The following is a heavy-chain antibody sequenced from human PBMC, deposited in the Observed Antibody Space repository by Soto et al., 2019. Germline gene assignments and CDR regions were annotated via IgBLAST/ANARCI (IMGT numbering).Heavy chain of an antibody. CDR1: GGTFSSYA. J-gene: IGHJ4*02. CDR2: IIPIFDTT. CDR3: VGYYYNTRGYDYDY. Sequence: QVHLVQSGAEVKKPGSSVKVSCKASGGTFSSYAISWVRQAPGQGLEWMGRIIPIFDTTNYAQKFQGRVTITADESTSTAYMEPSSLRSEDTAVYYCVGYYYNTRGYDYDYWGQGTLVTVSS. D-gene: IGHD3-22*01. V-gene: IGHV1-69*18.